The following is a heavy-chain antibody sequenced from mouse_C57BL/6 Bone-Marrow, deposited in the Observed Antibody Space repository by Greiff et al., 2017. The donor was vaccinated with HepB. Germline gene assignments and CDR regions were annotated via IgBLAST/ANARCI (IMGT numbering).Heavy chain of an antibody. CDR2: IYPGDGDT. CDR3: ARRKRYYAMDY. V-gene: IGHV1-82*01. J-gene: IGHJ4*01. CDR1: GYAFSSSW. Sequence: QVQLKESGPELVKPGASVKISCKASGYAFSSSWMNWVKQRPGKGLEWIGRIYPGDGDTNYNGKFKGKATLTADKSSSTAYMQLSSLTSEDSAVYVCARRKRYYAMDYWGQGTSVTVSS.